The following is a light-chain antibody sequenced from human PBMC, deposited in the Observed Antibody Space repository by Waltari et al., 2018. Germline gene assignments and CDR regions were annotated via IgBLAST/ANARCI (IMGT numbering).Light chain of an antibody. CDR2: GAS. CDR3: QQLKSYPPS. CDR1: QSVSSSY. J-gene: IGKJ2*03. V-gene: IGKV3-20*01. Sequence: EIVLTQSPGTLSLSPGERATLSCRASQSVSSSYLAWYQQKPGQAPRLLIYGASSRATGIPDRFSGSGSGTDFTLTISSLQPEDFATYYCQQLKSYPPSFGQGTKLEIK.